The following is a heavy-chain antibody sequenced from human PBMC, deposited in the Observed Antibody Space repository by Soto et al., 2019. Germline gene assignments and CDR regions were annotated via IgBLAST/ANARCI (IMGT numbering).Heavy chain of an antibody. D-gene: IGHD5-12*01. CDR3: SRDRGGYGVYDY. Sequence: QVQLQESGPGLVKPSQTLSLTCSVSAGSISSGGYYWNWIRQPPGKGLEWIGYIYHSGGTYSSPSIRSRVIISVDTSKIQFSLKLSSVTAADTAVYYCSRDRGGYGVYDYWGQGTLVTVSS. CDR2: IYHSGGT. CDR1: AGSISSGGYY. V-gene: IGHV4-31*03. J-gene: IGHJ4*02.